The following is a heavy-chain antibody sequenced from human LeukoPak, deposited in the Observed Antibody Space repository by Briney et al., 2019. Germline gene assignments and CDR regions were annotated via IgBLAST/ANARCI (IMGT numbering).Heavy chain of an antibody. CDR3: ARGSVGTPPPFDF. CDR2: TSFDGSGQ. V-gene: IGHV3-30-3*01. D-gene: IGHD2-15*01. Sequence: SCKVSGYTLTDLSMHWVRQAPGRGLEWVALTSFDGSGQYYPDFVKGRFTISRDNSKNTLSLQINSLRVEDTAVYYCARGSVGTPPPFDFWGQGTLVTVSS. CDR1: GYTLTDLS. J-gene: IGHJ4*02.